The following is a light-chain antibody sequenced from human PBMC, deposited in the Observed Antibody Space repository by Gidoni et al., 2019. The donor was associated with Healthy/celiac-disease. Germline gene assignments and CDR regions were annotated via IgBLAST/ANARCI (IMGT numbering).Light chain of an antibody. CDR2: GAS. J-gene: IGKJ5*01. Sequence: EIVLTQSPGTLSLSPGERATLSCRASQSVTSNYLAWYQQKPGRSPRLLISGASSRATGVPDRFSGSGSGTDFTLTISRLESEDFAVDYCQQYGSSLITFGQGTRLQIK. CDR3: QQYGSSLIT. V-gene: IGKV3-20*01. CDR1: QSVTSNY.